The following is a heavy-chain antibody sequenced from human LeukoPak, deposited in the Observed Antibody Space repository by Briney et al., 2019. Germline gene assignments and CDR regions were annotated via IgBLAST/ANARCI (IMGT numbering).Heavy chain of an antibody. CDR1: GGSISSGDYY. D-gene: IGHD3-3*01. Sequence: PSETLSLTCTVSGGSISSGDYYWSWIRQPPGKGLELIGYIYYSGSTYYNPSLKSRVTISVDTSKNQFSLKLSSVTAADTAVYYCARESRITIFGVVTYYFDYWGQGTLVTVSS. CDR2: IYYSGST. CDR3: ARESRITIFGVVTYYFDY. V-gene: IGHV4-30-4*08. J-gene: IGHJ4*02.